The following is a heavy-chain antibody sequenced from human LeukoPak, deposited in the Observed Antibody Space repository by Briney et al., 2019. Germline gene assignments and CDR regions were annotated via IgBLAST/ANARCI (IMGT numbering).Heavy chain of an antibody. V-gene: IGHV1-69*06. D-gene: IGHD3-22*01. CDR1: GYTFTSYG. CDR2: IIPIFGTA. J-gene: IGHJ4*02. CDR3: ARDAWGWDNSDYYHPVNYFDY. Sequence: GASVKVSCKASGYTFTSYGISWVRQAPGQGLEWMGGIIPIFGTANYAQKFQGRVTITADKSTSTAYMELSSLRSEDTAVYYCARDAWGWDNSDYYHPVNYFDYWGQGTLVTVSS.